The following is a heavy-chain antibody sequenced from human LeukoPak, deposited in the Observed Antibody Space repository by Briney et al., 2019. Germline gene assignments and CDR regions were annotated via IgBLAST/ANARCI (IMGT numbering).Heavy chain of an antibody. CDR2: IYPGYSDT. J-gene: IGHJ4*02. CDR1: GYSFTSYW. D-gene: IGHD2-2*01. Sequence: GESLKISCKGSGYSFTSYWIGWVRQMPGKGLEWMGIIYPGYSDTRYSPSFQGQVTISADKSISTAYLPWSSLKASDTAMYYCARHCSSTSCYGYYFDYWGQGTLVTVSS. CDR3: ARHCSSTSCYGYYFDY. V-gene: IGHV5-51*01.